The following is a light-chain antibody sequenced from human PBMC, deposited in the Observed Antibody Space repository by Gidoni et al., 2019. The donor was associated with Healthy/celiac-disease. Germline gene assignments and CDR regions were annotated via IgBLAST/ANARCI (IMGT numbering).Light chain of an antibody. Sequence: EIAITQSPNSQAVSLGERAVINCKSSQSVLYSSNNKNYLAWYQQKPGQPPKLLIYWASTRESGVPDRFSGSGSGTDFTLTISSLQAEDVAVYYCQQYYSTYTFGQXTKLEIK. CDR3: QQYYSTYT. J-gene: IGKJ2*01. CDR2: WAS. CDR1: QSVLYSSNNKNY. V-gene: IGKV4-1*01.